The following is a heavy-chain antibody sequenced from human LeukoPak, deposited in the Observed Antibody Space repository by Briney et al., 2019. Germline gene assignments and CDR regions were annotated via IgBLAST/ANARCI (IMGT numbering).Heavy chain of an antibody. Sequence: GGPLRLSCAASGFTFSSYAMSWVRQAPGKGLEWVAVISYDGSNKYYADSVKGRFTISRDNSKNTLHLQMNSLRAEDTAVYYCAKDPGMATISDYWGQGTLVTVSS. D-gene: IGHD5-24*01. CDR2: ISYDGSNK. CDR3: AKDPGMATISDY. CDR1: GFTFSSYA. J-gene: IGHJ4*02. V-gene: IGHV3-30-3*01.